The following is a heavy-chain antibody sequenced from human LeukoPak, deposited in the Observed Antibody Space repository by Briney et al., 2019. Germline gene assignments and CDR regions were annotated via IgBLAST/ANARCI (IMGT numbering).Heavy chain of an antibody. CDR3: ARQYGSGSLDY. V-gene: IGHV5-51*01. Sequence: GESLKISYKGSEYSFTSYWIGWVRQMPGKGLEWMGIIYPGDSDIRYSPSFQGQVTISADKSITTVYLQWSSLKASDTAMYYCARQYGSGSLDYWGQGTLVTVSS. CDR1: EYSFTSYW. CDR2: IYPGDSDI. D-gene: IGHD3-10*01. J-gene: IGHJ4*02.